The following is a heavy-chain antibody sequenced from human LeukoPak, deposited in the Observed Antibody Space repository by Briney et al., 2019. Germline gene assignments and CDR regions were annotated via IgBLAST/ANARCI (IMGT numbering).Heavy chain of an antibody. D-gene: IGHD2-8*01. CDR3: ARETGLRTFDN. CDR1: GFTFSNYG. J-gene: IGHJ4*02. V-gene: IGHV3-33*01. CDR2: IWNDGSKT. Sequence: GGSLRLSCAASGFTFSNYGIHWVRQAPGKGLEWVAVIWNDGSKTNYEDSVKGRFTISRDNSKNMLYLQLNSPRVEDTAVYYCARETGLRTFDNWGQGTLVTVSS.